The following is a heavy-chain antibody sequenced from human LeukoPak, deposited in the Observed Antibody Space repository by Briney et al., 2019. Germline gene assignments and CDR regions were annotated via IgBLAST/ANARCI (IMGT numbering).Heavy chain of an antibody. CDR3: ARDPDYGDYFDY. Sequence: GGSLRLSCAASGFTFSSYWMSWVRQAPGKGLEGVANIKQEGSEKYYVDSVKGRFTISRDNAKNSLYLQMNSLRAEDTAVYYCARDPDYGDYFDYWGQGTLVTVSS. V-gene: IGHV3-7*01. J-gene: IGHJ4*02. CDR1: GFTFSSYW. D-gene: IGHD4-17*01. CDR2: IKQEGSEK.